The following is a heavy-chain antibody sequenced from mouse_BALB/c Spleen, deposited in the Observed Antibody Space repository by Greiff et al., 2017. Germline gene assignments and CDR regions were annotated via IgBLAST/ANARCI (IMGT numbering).Heavy chain of an antibody. Sequence: QVQLQQSGPGLVAPSQSLSITCTVSGFSLTGYGVNWVRQPPGKGLEWLGMIWGDGSTDYNSALKSRLSISKDNSKSQVFLKMNSLQTDDTARYYCARDSYYGNYVDAMDYWGQGTSVTVSS. V-gene: IGHV2-6-7*01. CDR2: IWGDGST. CDR1: GFSLTGYG. J-gene: IGHJ4*01. CDR3: ARDSYYGNYVDAMDY. D-gene: IGHD2-1*01.